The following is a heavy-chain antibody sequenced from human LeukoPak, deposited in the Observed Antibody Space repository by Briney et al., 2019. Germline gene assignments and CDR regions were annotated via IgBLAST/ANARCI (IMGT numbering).Heavy chain of an antibody. D-gene: IGHD6-13*01. CDR1: GGSISSYY. Sequence: SETLSLTCTVSGGSISSYYWSWIRQPPGKGLEWIGYIYYSGGTNCNPSLKSRVTISVDTPKTQFSLKLSSVTAADTAVYYCARSTSWYSYFDFWGQGSLVTVSS. CDR3: ARSTSWYSYFDF. J-gene: IGHJ4*02. CDR2: IYYSGGT. V-gene: IGHV4-59*01.